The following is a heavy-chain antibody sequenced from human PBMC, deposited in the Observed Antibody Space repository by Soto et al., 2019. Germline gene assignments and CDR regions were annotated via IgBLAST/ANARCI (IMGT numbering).Heavy chain of an antibody. V-gene: IGHV2-70*11. CDR2: IDWDDDK. J-gene: IGHJ4*02. Sequence: SGPTLVKSTQTLTLTCTFSGFSLSTRGMCVTWVRQPPGKALEWLARIDWDDDKYYSTTLKTRLTISKDTSKNQVVLTMTNMDPVDTATYYCARIRPPMYSTNWDYFDHWGQGTLVTVSS. CDR3: ARIRPPMYSTNWDYFDH. D-gene: IGHD6-13*01. CDR1: GFSLSTRGMC.